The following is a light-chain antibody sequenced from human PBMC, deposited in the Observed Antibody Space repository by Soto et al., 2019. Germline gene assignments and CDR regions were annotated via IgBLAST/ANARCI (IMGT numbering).Light chain of an antibody. J-gene: IGKJ3*01. CDR2: GAS. CDR3: QQYGISPFT. CDR1: QIVSDND. V-gene: IGKV3-20*01. Sequence: EIVLTKSPGTLSLSPGERAILSCRASQIVSDNDLAWYQQKPGQSPRLLIFGASSRATGIPDSFSRSGSGKEFTLAISTVETEDFAVYYCQQYGISPFTFGPGTKVDIK.